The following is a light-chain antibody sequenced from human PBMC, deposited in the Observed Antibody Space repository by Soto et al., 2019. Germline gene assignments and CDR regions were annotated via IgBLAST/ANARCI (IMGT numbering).Light chain of an antibody. CDR1: EIVTSSY. CDR2: GAS. V-gene: IGKV3-20*01. CDR3: QQSYSTPPFT. Sequence: ELVLTQSPVTLSLSPGERATLSCRASEIVTSSYLAWYQQKPGQPPRLLIYGASDRAAGIPDRFSGSGSGTDFTLTISSLQPEDSATYYCQQSYSTPPFTFGPGTRVDI. J-gene: IGKJ3*01.